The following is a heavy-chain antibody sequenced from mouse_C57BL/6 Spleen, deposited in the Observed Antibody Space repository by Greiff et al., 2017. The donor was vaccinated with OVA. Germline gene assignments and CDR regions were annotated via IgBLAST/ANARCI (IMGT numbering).Heavy chain of an antibody. CDR2: IWSGGST. Sequence: VQLQQSGPGLVQPSQSLSITCTVSGFSLTSYGVHWVRQSPGKGLEWLGVIWSGGSTDYNAAFISRLSISKDNSKSQVFFKMNSLQADDTAIYYCARNPSGSTFYYFDYWGQGTTLTVSS. V-gene: IGHV2-2*01. D-gene: IGHD1-1*01. CDR3: ARNPSGSTFYYFDY. CDR1: GFSLTSYG. J-gene: IGHJ2*01.